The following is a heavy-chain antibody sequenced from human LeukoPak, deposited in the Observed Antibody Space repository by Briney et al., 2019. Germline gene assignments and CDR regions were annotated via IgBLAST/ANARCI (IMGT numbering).Heavy chain of an antibody. D-gene: IGHD2-2*01. CDR3: ARRGDVVVEAATLYYYGLDV. CDR1: GFTFRDYY. Sequence: KPGGSLRLSCAASGFTFRDYYMTWVRQAPGKGLEWVSYISNGGNYTNNADSVKGRFTISRDNAKNSLYLQMNSLRADDTAVYYCARRGDVVVEAATLYYYGLDVWGQGTTVTVSS. CDR2: ISNGGNYT. J-gene: IGHJ6*02. V-gene: IGHV3-11*03.